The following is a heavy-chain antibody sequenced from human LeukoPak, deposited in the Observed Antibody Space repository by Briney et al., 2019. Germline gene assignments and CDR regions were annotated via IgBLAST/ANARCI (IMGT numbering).Heavy chain of an antibody. V-gene: IGHV4-4*07. CDR3: AREDYFGSGNYED. CDR1: GGSITSYY. CDR2: VYTSGTT. Sequence: SETLSLTCTVSGGSITSYYWSWIRQPAGKGLEWIGRVYTSGTTNYNPSLKSRVTVSVDTSKNQFSLKLSSVTAADTAVYYCAREDYFGSGNYEDWGQGTLVTVSS. D-gene: IGHD3-10*01. J-gene: IGHJ4*02.